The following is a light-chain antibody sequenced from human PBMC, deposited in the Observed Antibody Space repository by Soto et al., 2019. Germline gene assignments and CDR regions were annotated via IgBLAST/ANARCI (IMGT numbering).Light chain of an antibody. CDR2: GAS. V-gene: IGKV3-15*01. CDR3: QQYNDWLYT. J-gene: IGKJ2*01. CDR1: QNVISN. Sequence: EILMTQSPATLSVSPGERVTLSCRASQNVISNLAWYQQKPGQAPRLLIYGASTRASGCPARFTGGGFGTSFTLTISSLQSEDLAVYYCQQYNDWLYTFGQGTTLEI.